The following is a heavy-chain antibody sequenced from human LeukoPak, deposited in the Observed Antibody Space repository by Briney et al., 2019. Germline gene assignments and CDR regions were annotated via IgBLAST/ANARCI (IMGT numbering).Heavy chain of an antibody. Sequence: PGGSLRLSCAASGFTFSSYEMNWVRQAPGKGLEWVSYISSSGSTIYYADSVKGRFTISRDNAKNSLYLQMNSLRAEDTAVYYCGGVGIHLLDAFDIWGQGTMVTVSS. D-gene: IGHD5-18*01. CDR2: ISSSGSTI. V-gene: IGHV3-48*03. J-gene: IGHJ3*02. CDR1: GFTFSSYE. CDR3: GGVGIHLLDAFDI.